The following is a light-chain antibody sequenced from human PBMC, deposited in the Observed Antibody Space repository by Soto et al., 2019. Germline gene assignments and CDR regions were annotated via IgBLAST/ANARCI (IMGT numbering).Light chain of an antibody. CDR2: GTS. V-gene: IGKV3-20*01. Sequence: EIVLTQSPGTLSLSPGERATLSCRASQSVSSSSLAWYQQKPGRAPRLLIFGTSTRATGIPDRFSGSGSGTDFTLTVSGLEPEDFAVYYCQQYGSSPWTVGQGTKVEI. CDR1: QSVSSSS. CDR3: QQYGSSPWT. J-gene: IGKJ1*01.